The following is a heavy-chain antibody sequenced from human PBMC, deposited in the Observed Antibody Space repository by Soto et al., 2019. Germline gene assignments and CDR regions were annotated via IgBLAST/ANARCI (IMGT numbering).Heavy chain of an antibody. D-gene: IGHD6-19*01. J-gene: IGHJ4*02. CDR2: ISGSGGST. CDR1: GFTFSSYA. Sequence: EVQLLESGGGLVQPGGSLRLSCAASGFTFSSYAMSWVRQAPGKGLEWVSAISGSGGSTYYADYVKGRFTISRDNSKNKLYLQMNSMRAEDTAVYYCATSGLSPSGYWGQGTLVTVSS. CDR3: ATSGLSPSGY. V-gene: IGHV3-23*01.